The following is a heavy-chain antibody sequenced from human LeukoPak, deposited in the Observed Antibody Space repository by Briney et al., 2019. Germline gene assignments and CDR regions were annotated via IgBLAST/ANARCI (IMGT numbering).Heavy chain of an antibody. Sequence: SETLSLTCAVSGGSISSGGYSWSWIRQPPGKGLEWIGYIYHSGSTYYNPSLKSRVTISVDRSKNQFSLKLSSVTAADTAVYYCARKTAGTVAFDIWGQGTMVTVSS. V-gene: IGHV4-30-2*01. D-gene: IGHD1-7*01. CDR1: GGSISSGGYS. J-gene: IGHJ3*02. CDR2: IYHSGST. CDR3: ARKTAGTVAFDI.